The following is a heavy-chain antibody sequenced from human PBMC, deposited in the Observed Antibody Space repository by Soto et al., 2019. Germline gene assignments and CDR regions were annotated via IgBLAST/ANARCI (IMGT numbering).Heavy chain of an antibody. V-gene: IGHV4-59*08. D-gene: IGHD3-9*01. Sequence: SETLSLTCTVSGGSISSYYWSWIRQPPGKGLEWIGYIYYSGSTNYNPSLKSRVTISVDTSKNQFSLKLSSVTAADTAVYYCARHFPSEDYDILTGYYFDYWGQGTLVTVSS. CDR2: IYYSGST. J-gene: IGHJ4*02. CDR1: GGSISSYY. CDR3: ARHFPSEDYDILTGYYFDY.